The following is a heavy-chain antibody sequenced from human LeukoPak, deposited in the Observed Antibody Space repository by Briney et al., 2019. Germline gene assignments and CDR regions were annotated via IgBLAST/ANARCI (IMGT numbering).Heavy chain of an antibody. V-gene: IGHV4-59*01. D-gene: IGHD3-22*01. J-gene: IGHJ3*02. CDR1: GGSISSYY. CDR3: ARDSGNDSSGYYSAFDI. CDR2: IYYSGST. Sequence: SETLSPTCTVSGGSISSYYWSWIRQPPGKGLEWIGYIYYSGSTNYNPSLKSRVTISVDTSKNQFSLKLSSVTAADTAVYYCARDSGNDSSGYYSAFDIWGQGTMVTVSS.